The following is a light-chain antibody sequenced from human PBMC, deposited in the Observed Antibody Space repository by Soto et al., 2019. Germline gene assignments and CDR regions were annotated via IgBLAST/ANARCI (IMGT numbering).Light chain of an antibody. CDR3: QQYAGSPLA. CDR1: QSVSSTY. Sequence: EIVLTQSPGTLSLSPGERATLSCRASQSVSSTYLAWYQQRPGQAPRLLIYGASSRATGIPDRFSGSGSGTDFTLTISRLEPEGFAVYYCQQYAGSPLAFGGGTKVEIK. V-gene: IGKV3-20*01. CDR2: GAS. J-gene: IGKJ4*01.